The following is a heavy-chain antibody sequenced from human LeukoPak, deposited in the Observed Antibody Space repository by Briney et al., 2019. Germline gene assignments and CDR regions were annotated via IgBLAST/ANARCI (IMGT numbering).Heavy chain of an antibody. J-gene: IGHJ6*03. Sequence: PSETLSLTCAVSGGSISSYYWSWIRQPPGRGLEWIGYIYYTGSTNYNPSLKSRVTISVDTSENQFSLTLSSVTAADTAVYYCATVSQGGYYYYYMDVWGKGTTVTVSS. V-gene: IGHV4-59*08. CDR2: IYYTGST. CDR1: GGSISSYY. D-gene: IGHD2-15*01. CDR3: ATVSQGGYYYYYMDV.